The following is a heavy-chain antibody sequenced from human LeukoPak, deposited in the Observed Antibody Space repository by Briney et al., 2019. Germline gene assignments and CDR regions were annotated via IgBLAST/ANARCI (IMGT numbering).Heavy chain of an antibody. D-gene: IGHD3-10*01. CDR1: GGSISSYY. J-gene: IGHJ5*02. CDR2: IYYSGST. Sequence: KSSETLSLTCTVSGGSISSYYWSWIRQPPWKGLEWIGYIYYSGSTNYNPSLKSRVTISVDTSKNQFSLKLSSVTAADTAVYYCARALRYYGSGSYYNVNWFDPWGQGTLVTVSS. CDR3: ARALRYYGSGSYYNVNWFDP. V-gene: IGHV4-59*01.